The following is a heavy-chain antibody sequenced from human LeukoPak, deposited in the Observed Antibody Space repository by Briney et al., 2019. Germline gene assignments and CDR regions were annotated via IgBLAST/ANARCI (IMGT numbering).Heavy chain of an antibody. D-gene: IGHD3-22*01. J-gene: IGHJ3*02. V-gene: IGHV1-46*01. Sequence: ASVKVSCKASGYTFTSHFMHWVRQAPAQGLEWMGIINPRGGSTSYTQKFQGRVTMTRDTSTSTVYMELSSLRSEDTAVYYCARVKSYYYDTSDKDAFDIWGQGTMVTASS. CDR3: ARVKSYYYDTSDKDAFDI. CDR1: GYTFTSHF. CDR2: INPRGGST.